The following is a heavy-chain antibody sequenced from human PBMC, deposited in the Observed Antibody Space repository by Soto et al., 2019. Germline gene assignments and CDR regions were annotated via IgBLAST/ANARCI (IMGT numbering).Heavy chain of an antibody. D-gene: IGHD3-16*01. Sequence: QVQLVESGGGLVKPGGSLRISCAASGFIISDYYMSWIRQGPGKGLEYISYIGGSGDSIYHADSVKGRFTISRDNAKNSLYLQMNSLRGDDTAVYYCARSWAGAYDAFDIWGKGTMVSVSS. CDR3: ARSWAGAYDAFDI. CDR2: IGGSGDSI. J-gene: IGHJ3*02. V-gene: IGHV3-11*01. CDR1: GFIISDYY.